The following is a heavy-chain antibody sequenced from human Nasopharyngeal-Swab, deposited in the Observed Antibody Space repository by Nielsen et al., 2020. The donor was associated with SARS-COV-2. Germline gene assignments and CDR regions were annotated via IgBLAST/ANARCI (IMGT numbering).Heavy chain of an antibody. CDR2: IIPIFGTA. CDR3: ARERITMIVGPSSYFDY. V-gene: IGHV1-69*13. D-gene: IGHD3-22*01. CDR1: GGTFSSYA. Sequence: SVKVSCKASGGTFSSYAISWVRQAPGQGLAWMGGIIPIFGTANYAQKFQGRVTITADESTRTAYMELSSLRSEDTAVYYCARERITMIVGPSSYFDYWGQGTLVTVSS. J-gene: IGHJ4*02.